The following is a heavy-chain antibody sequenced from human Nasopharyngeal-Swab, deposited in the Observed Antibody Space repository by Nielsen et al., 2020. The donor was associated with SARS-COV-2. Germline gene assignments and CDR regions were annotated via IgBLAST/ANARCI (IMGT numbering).Heavy chain of an antibody. CDR1: GSTFSSYG. CDR3: ARDRAINWNDGYTDY. Sequence: GESLKISCAASGSTFSSYGMHWVRQAPGKGLEWVAVIWYDGSNKYYADSVKGRFTISRDNSKNTLYLQMNSLRAEDTAVYYCARDRAINWNDGYTDYWGQGTLVTVSS. D-gene: IGHD1-20*01. J-gene: IGHJ4*02. CDR2: IWYDGSNK. V-gene: IGHV3-33*01.